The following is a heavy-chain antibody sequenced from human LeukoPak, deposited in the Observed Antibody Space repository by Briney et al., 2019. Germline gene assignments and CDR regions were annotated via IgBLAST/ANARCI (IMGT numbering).Heavy chain of an antibody. CDR3: ALINSGYDYLASSTSENWFAP. J-gene: IGHJ5*02. D-gene: IGHD5-12*01. CDR2: IIPIFGIA. CDR1: GGTFSSYA. Sequence: ASVKVSCKASGGTFSSYAISWVRQAPGQGLEWMGRIIPIFGIANYAQKFQGRVTITADKSTSTAYMELSSLRSEDTAVYYCALINSGYDYLASSTSENWFAPWGEGPLVTVSS. V-gene: IGHV1-69*04.